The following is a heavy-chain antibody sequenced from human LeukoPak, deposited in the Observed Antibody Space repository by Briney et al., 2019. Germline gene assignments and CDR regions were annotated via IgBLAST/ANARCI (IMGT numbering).Heavy chain of an antibody. CDR1: GFTFSSYW. CDR3: ARGRGHSSADY. Sequence: GGSLRLSXAASGFTFSSYWMHWVRQAPGKGLVWVSRINSDGSSTSYADSVKGRFTISRDNAKNTLYLQMNSLRAEDTAVYYCARGRGHSSADYWGQGTLVTVSS. J-gene: IGHJ4*02. D-gene: IGHD6-19*01. V-gene: IGHV3-74*01. CDR2: INSDGSST.